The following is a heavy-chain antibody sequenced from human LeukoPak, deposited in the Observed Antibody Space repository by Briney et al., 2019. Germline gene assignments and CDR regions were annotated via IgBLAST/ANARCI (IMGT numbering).Heavy chain of an antibody. CDR1: GGSLTNYY. J-gene: IGHJ4*02. CDR2: IHSDGTT. Sequence: SETLSLTCSVSGGSLTNYYWCWIRQPPGKGLEFIGYIHSDGTTNYDSSLQSRVAISLDTSKIQFSLRLYSVTAADTALYFCARLNFRGGEALHFDSWGQGTLVTVSS. V-gene: IGHV4-4*09. CDR3: ARLNFRGGEALHFDS. D-gene: IGHD3-16*01.